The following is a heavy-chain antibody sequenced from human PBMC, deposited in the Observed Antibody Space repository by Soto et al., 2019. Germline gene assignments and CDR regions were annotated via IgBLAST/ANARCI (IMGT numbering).Heavy chain of an antibody. D-gene: IGHD6-19*01. CDR1: GGSFSGYY. CDR2: INHSGST. J-gene: IGHJ2*01. CDR3: AKESKEVAGPWYFDL. V-gene: IGHV4-34*01. Sequence: PSETLSLTCAVYGGSFSGYYWSWIRQPPGKGLEWIGEINHSGSTNYNPSLKSRVTISVDTSKNQFSLKLSSVTAADTAVYYCAKESKEVAGPWYFDLWGRGTMVTVSS.